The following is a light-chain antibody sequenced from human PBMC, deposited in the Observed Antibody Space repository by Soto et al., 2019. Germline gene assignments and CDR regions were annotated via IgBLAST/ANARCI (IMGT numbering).Light chain of an antibody. Sequence: EVVLTQSPGTLSLSPGERATLSCRASQSVSSNYLAWYQQKSGQAPRLLVYGASSRATGIPDRFSGSGSGTDFTLTISGLEPEDFAVYYCQQYGRSPWTFGQGPMVEI. V-gene: IGKV3-20*01. CDR3: QQYGRSPWT. CDR1: QSVSSNY. J-gene: IGKJ1*01. CDR2: GAS.